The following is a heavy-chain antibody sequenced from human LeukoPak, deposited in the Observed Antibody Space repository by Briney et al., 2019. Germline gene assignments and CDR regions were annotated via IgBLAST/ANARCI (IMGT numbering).Heavy chain of an antibody. V-gene: IGHV3-11*06. D-gene: IGHD3-10*02. CDR1: GFTVSSNY. J-gene: IGHJ6*02. CDR3: ARDLHYYVAMDV. Sequence: GGSLRLSCAASGFTVSSNYMSWVRQAPGKGLEWVSYISSSSSYTNYADSVKGRFTISRDNAKNSVYPQMNSLRAEDTAVYYCARDLHYYVAMDVWGRGTTVTVSS. CDR2: ISSSSSYT.